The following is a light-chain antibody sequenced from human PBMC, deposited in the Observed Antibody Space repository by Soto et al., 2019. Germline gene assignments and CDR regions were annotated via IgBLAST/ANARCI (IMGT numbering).Light chain of an antibody. V-gene: IGKV3-15*01. J-gene: IGKJ1*01. CDR3: QQYNNWWT. CDR1: NIGGSY. CDR2: CAS. Sequence: DIVMTQSAATLFVCPWVGATLSFSACNIGGSYLGCYQQKDGQAPWXLIYCASTRNSGITARFSGSGSGKEFNLTISSLQSEDFAVYDCQQYNNWWTFGQGTKVDIK.